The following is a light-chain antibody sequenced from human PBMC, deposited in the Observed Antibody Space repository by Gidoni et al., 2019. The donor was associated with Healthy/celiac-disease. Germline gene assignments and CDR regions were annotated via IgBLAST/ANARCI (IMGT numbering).Light chain of an antibody. J-gene: IGLJ1*01. Sequence: QSALTQPRSVSRSPGQSVTISCTGTSSDVGGYNHVSWYQQHPGKAPKLMIYDVSKRPSGVPDRFSGSKAGNTASLTISGLQAEDEADYYCGSYAGSYTLGVFGTGTKVTVL. V-gene: IGLV2-11*01. CDR1: SSDVGGYNH. CDR3: GSYAGSYTLGV. CDR2: DVS.